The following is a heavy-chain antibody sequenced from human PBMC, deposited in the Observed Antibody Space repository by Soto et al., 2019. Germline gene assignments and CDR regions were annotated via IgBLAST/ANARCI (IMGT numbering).Heavy chain of an antibody. CDR3: ARDLKESSPDY. V-gene: IGHV3-30-3*01. D-gene: IGHD1-26*01. J-gene: IGHJ4*02. CDR2: ISYDGSNK. Sequence: QVQLVESGGGVVQPGRSLRLSCAASGFTFSSYAMHWVRQAPGKGLEWVAVISYDGSNKYYADSVKGRFTISRDNSKNTLYLQMNSLRAEDTAVYYCARDLKESSPDYWGQGTLVTVSS. CDR1: GFTFSSYA.